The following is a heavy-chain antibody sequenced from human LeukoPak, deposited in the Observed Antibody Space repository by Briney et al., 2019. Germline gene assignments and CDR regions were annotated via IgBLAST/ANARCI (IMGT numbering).Heavy chain of an antibody. CDR3: ARGSGRYYYYMDV. V-gene: IGHV4-34*01. CDR1: GGSFSGYY. Sequence: SETLSLTCAVYGGSFSGYYWSWIRQPPGKGLEWIGEINHSGSTNYNPSLKSRVTISVDTSKNQFSLKLSSVTAADTAVYYCARGSGRYYYYMDVWGKGTTVTISS. J-gene: IGHJ6*03. CDR2: INHSGST.